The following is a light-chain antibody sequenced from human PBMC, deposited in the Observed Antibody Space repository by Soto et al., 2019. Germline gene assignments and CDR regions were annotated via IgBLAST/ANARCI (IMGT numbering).Light chain of an antibody. Sequence: EIVLTQSPVTLSLSPGQRATLSCRASQSVYNFLAWYQQKPGQAPRLLISDASERATGIPARFSGSGSGTDFTLTISSLEPEDFASYYCQQRAKWPLTFGGGTKVEIK. CDR3: QQRAKWPLT. CDR1: QSVYNF. V-gene: IGKV3-11*01. CDR2: DAS. J-gene: IGKJ4*01.